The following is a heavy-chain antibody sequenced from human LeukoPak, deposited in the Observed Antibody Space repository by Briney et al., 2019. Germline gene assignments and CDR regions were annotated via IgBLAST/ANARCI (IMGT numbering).Heavy chain of an antibody. CDR1: VITFNEYA. Sequence: GRPLSLSCASSVITFNEYAMHWVRPAPGKGLKGFAGISCSRDTIGYSDSVKGRFTISRHNAKNSLYVQMNSLRAEDTPFYYCANDIKYDSSGYLVYWGQGTLVTVSS. D-gene: IGHD3-22*01. V-gene: IGHV3-9*01. CDR3: ANDIKYDSSGYLVY. CDR2: ISCSRDTI. J-gene: IGHJ4*02.